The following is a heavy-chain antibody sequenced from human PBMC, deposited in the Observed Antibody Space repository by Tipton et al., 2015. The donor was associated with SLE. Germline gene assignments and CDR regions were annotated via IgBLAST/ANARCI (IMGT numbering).Heavy chain of an antibody. V-gene: IGHV3-66*02. CDR3: ATNWGRARYMDV. Sequence: SLRLSCAASGFTISGNYMNWVRQAPGKGLEWVSVIYRDGNTYYADSVKGRSTISRDNSKNTLYLQMNSLRAEDTAVYYCATNWGRARYMDVWGTGTAVTVSS. D-gene: IGHD7-27*01. CDR1: GFTISGNY. CDR2: IYRDGNT. J-gene: IGHJ6*03.